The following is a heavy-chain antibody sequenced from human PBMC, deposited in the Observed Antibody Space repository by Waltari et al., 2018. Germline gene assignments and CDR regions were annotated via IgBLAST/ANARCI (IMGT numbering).Heavy chain of an antibody. CDR1: GFTFSSHV. CDR3: ARDYYGSRTYSTGMDV. CDR2: ISDDGSRK. V-gene: IGHV3-30*03. J-gene: IGHJ6*02. D-gene: IGHD3-10*01. Sequence: QVKLVESGGGVVQPGRSLRLSCAAAGFTFSSHVLHWVRHAPGRGLEWVAMISDDGSRKYYGESEKGRFTISRDNSKSTGFLQMDRLGPEDTGVYYCARDYYGSRTYSTGMDVWGQGTTVTVTS.